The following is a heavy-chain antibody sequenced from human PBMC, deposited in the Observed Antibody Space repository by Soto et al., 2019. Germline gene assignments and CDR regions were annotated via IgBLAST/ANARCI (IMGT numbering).Heavy chain of an antibody. CDR2: ISAYNGNT. J-gene: IGHJ4*02. CDR1: GYTFTSYG. CDR3: ARDERYYGSGSLTDY. Sequence: ASVKVSCKASGYTFTSYGISWVRQAPGQGLEWMGWISAYNGNTKYSQKFQGRVTITRDTSASTAYMELSSLRSEDTAVYYCARDERYYGSGSLTDYWGQGTLVTVSS. D-gene: IGHD3-10*01. V-gene: IGHV1-18*01.